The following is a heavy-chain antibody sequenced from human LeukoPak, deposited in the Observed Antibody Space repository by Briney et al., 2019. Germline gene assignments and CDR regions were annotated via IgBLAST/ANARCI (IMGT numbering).Heavy chain of an antibody. D-gene: IGHD3-9*01. V-gene: IGHV3-23*01. CDR2: ISGRSGST. CDR1: GFIFSNYA. J-gene: IGHJ4*02. Sequence: GGSLRLSCAASGFIFSNYAMYWVRHAPGKGLEWVSAISGRSGSTYYADSVKGRFTISRDSSKNTLYLQMNSLRADDTAVYYCAKWGDYDVLTGYYVSDFWGQGTLVTVSS. CDR3: AKWGDYDVLTGYYVSDF.